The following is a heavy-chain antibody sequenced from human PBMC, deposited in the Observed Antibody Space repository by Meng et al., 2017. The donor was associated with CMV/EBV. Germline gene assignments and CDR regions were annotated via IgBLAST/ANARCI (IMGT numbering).Heavy chain of an antibody. V-gene: IGHV3-30-3*01. CDR3: ARGDYFDY. J-gene: IGHJ4*02. CDR1: GFTFSSYA. Sequence: QVQLVEFGGGVVQPGRSLSLSCAASGFTFSSYAMHWVRQAPGKGLEWVAVISYDGSNKYYADSVKGRFTISRDNSKNTLYLQMNSLRAEDTAVYYCARGDYFDYWGQGTLVTVSS. CDR2: ISYDGSNK.